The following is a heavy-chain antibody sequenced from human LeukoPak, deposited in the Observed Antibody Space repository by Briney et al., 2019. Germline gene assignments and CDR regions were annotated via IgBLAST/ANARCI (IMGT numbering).Heavy chain of an antibody. D-gene: IGHD3-22*01. V-gene: IGHV3-9*01. J-gene: IGHJ4*02. CDR1: GFTFDDYA. Sequence: PGRSLRLSCAASGFTFDDYAMHWVRQAPGKGLEWVSGISWNSGSIGYADSVKGRFTISRDNAKNSLYLQMNSLRAEDTALYYCAKTGAPHYYDSSGYDFDYWGQGTLVAVSS. CDR3: AKTGAPHYYDSSGYDFDY. CDR2: ISWNSGSI.